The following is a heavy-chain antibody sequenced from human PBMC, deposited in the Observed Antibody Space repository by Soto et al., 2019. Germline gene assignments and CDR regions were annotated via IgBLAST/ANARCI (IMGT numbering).Heavy chain of an antibody. V-gene: IGHV3-23*01. CDR2: ISGSGGIT. D-gene: IGHD6-13*01. CDR3: AKVSLGSSWSFFDC. J-gene: IGHJ4*02. Sequence: GGSLRLSCAASGFTFSSYAMNWVRQVPGKGLEWVSAISGSGGITYYADSVKGRFTISRDNSKNTLSLQVNSLRAGDTAIYHCAKVSLGSSWSFFDCWGQGALVTVSS. CDR1: GFTFSSYA.